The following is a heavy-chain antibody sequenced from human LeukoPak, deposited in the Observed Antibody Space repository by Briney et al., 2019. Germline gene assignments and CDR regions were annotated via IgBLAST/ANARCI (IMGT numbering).Heavy chain of an antibody. CDR1: GYTFTGNY. J-gene: IGHJ4*02. Sequence: ASVKVSCKASGYTFTGNYMHWVRQAPGQRLEWMGWVNHKSGGTNYAQKFQGRVSMTRDTSISTAYMELSRLRSDDTAVYYCARDLGRDLNAILRGVIYTFDFWGQGTLVTVSS. V-gene: IGHV1-2*02. D-gene: IGHD3-10*01. CDR3: ARDLGRDLNAILRGVIYTFDF. CDR2: VNHKSGGT.